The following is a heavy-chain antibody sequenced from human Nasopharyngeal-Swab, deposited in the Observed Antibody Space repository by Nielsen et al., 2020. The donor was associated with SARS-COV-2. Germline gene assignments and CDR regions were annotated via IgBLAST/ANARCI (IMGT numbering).Heavy chain of an antibody. CDR3: AADAQLLGFDY. D-gene: IGHD4-23*01. CDR1: GFTFTSSA. J-gene: IGHJ4*02. Sequence: SVKVSCKASGFTFTSSAVQWVRQARGQRLEWIGWIVVGSGNTNYAQKFQERVTITGDMSTSTAYMELNSLRSEDTAVYYCAADAQLLGFDYWAREPWSPSPQ. CDR2: IVVGSGNT. V-gene: IGHV1-58*01.